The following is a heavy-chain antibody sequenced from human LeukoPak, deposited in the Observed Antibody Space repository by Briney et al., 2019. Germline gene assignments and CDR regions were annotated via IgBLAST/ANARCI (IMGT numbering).Heavy chain of an antibody. Sequence: GGSLRLSCAAAVFTFSSYSVNWVRQAAGKGLEWVSYISSSGSTIYYADSVKGRFTISRDNAKNSLYLQMNSLRAEDTAVYYCARGGSGGAFDYWGQGTLVTVSS. J-gene: IGHJ4*02. D-gene: IGHD4-23*01. V-gene: IGHV3-48*04. CDR1: VFTFSSYS. CDR3: ARGGSGGAFDY. CDR2: ISSSGSTI.